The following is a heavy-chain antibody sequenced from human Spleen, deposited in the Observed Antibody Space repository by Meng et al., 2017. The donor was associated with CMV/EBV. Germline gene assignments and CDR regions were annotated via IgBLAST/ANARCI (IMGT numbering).Heavy chain of an antibody. CDR3: AKGGYDFWSGSMVGWFDP. Sequence: GGSLRLSCAASGFTFSTYAMSWVRQAPGKGLEWVSAISGSGGSTYYADSVKGRFTISRDNSKNTLYLQMNSLRAEDTAVYYCAKGGYDFWSGSMVGWFDPWGQGTLVTVSS. D-gene: IGHD3-3*01. CDR2: ISGSGGST. V-gene: IGHV3-23*01. CDR1: GFTFSTYA. J-gene: IGHJ5*02.